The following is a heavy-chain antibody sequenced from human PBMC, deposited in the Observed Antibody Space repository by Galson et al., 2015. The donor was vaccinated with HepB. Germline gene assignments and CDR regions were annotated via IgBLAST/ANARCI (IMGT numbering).Heavy chain of an antibody. J-gene: IGHJ3*02. CDR2: IKQDGSEK. Sequence: SLRLSCAASGFTFGSYWMSWVRQAPGKGLEWVANIKQDGSEKYYVDSVKGRFTISRDNAKNSLYLQMNSLRAEDTAVYYCARDHSGTPPGAFDIWGQGTMVTVSS. D-gene: IGHD1-26*01. CDR1: GFTFGSYW. V-gene: IGHV3-7*03. CDR3: ARDHSGTPPGAFDI.